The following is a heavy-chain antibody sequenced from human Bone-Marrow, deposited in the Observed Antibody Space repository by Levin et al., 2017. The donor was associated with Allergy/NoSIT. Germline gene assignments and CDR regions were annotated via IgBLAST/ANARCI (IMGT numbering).Heavy chain of an antibody. CDR2: IYYSGST. CDR1: GGSISTYY. Sequence: SETLSLTCTVSGGSISTYYWNWIRQPPEKGLEWIGYIYYSGSTNYNPSLKSRVTMSLDTSKNQFPLKLNSVTAADTALYYCARGSFCGSGWCPFDSWGQGTLVTVSS. CDR3: ARGSFCGSGWCPFDS. V-gene: IGHV4-59*01. J-gene: IGHJ4*02. D-gene: IGHD6-19*01.